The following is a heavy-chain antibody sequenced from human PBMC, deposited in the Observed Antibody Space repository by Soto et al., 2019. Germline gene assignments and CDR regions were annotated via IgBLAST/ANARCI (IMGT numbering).Heavy chain of an antibody. Sequence: GASVKVSCKASGYTFIAYYLHWIRQAPGHGLEWMGWINVNTGGTRYGEKFQGRVTMTTDTPISTGYMELSRLRSDDTAVYYCARERTRAFDIWGQGTMVTVSS. CDR1: GYTFIAYY. J-gene: IGHJ3*02. V-gene: IGHV1-2*02. CDR2: INVNTGGT. D-gene: IGHD1-1*01. CDR3: ARERTRAFDI.